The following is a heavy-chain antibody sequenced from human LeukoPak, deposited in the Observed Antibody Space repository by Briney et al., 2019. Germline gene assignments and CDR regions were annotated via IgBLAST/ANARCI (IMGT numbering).Heavy chain of an antibody. Sequence: GASVKVSCKASGYTFTSSYMHWVRQAPGQGLEWMGIINPSGGSTSYAQKFQGRVTMTRDTSTSTVYMELSSLRSEDTAVYYCARDRGFEYYLDYWGQGTLVTVSS. CDR2: INPSGGST. CDR3: ARDRGFEYYLDY. J-gene: IGHJ4*02. CDR1: GYTFTSSY. D-gene: IGHD3-10*01. V-gene: IGHV1-46*01.